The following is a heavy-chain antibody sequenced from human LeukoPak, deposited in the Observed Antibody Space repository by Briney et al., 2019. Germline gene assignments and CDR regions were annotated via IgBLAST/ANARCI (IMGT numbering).Heavy chain of an antibody. CDR2: ISWNSGSI. V-gene: IGHV3-9*01. Sequence: SLRLSCAASGFTFDDYAMHWVRQAPGKGLEWVSGISWNSGSIGYADSVKGRFTISRDNAKNSLYLQMNSLRAEDTALYYCAKERDDSRKLVRRAFDYWGQGTLVTDSS. CDR1: GFTFDDYA. CDR3: AKERDDSRKLVRRAFDY. J-gene: IGHJ4*02. D-gene: IGHD6-13*01.